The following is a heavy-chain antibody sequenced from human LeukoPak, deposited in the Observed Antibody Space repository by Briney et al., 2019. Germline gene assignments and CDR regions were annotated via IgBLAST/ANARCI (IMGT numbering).Heavy chain of an antibody. CDR3: AISTVTTVYYYYYYMDV. J-gene: IGHJ6*03. CDR1: GGTFSSYA. Sequence: SARVSCKASGGTFSSYAISWVRQAPGQGLEWMGGIIPIFGTANYAQKFQGRVTITTDESTSTAYMELSSLRSEDTAVYYCAISTVTTVYYYYYYMDVWGKGTTVTVSS. V-gene: IGHV1-69*05. CDR2: IIPIFGTA. D-gene: IGHD4-17*01.